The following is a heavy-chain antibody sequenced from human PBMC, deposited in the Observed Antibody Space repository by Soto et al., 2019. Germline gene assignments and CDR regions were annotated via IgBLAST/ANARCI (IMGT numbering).Heavy chain of an antibody. D-gene: IGHD5-12*01. CDR1: GGSISSYY. Sequence: PSETLSLTCTVSGGSISSYYWSWIRQPPGKELEWIGYIYYIGSTNYNPSLKSRATISVDTSKNQFSLKLSYESATDTAAYYWARGLRRPLLNWFDPLGQGTRVTASS. CDR2: IYYIGST. CDR3: ARGLRRPLLNWFDP. J-gene: IGHJ5*02. V-gene: IGHV4-59*01.